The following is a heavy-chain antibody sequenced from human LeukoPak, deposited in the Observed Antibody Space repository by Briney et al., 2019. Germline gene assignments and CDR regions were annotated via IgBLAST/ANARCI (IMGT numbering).Heavy chain of an antibody. J-gene: IGHJ4*02. CDR3: ASFSSGYRFDY. V-gene: IGHV4-59*01. Sequence: SETLSLTCTVSGGSISSYYWSWIRQPPGKGLEWIGYIYYSGSTNYNPSLKSRVTISVDTSKNQFSLKLSSVTAADTAVYYCASFSSGYRFDYWGQGTLVTVSS. D-gene: IGHD3-22*01. CDR2: IYYSGST. CDR1: GGSISSYY.